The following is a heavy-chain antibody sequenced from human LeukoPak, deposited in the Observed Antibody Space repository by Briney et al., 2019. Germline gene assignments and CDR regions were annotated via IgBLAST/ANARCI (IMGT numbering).Heavy chain of an antibody. CDR2: ISVYSGNT. Sequence: ASVKVSCKASGYTFSTYGINWVRQAPGQGPEWMGWISVYSGNTNYAQNLQGRVTLTTDTSTSTAHMELRGLRSDDTAVYYCARTAPGTSLGGYYYYMDAWGKGTTITVSS. J-gene: IGHJ6*03. V-gene: IGHV1-18*01. D-gene: IGHD1/OR15-1a*01. CDR1: GYTFSTYG. CDR3: ARTAPGTSLGGYYYYMDA.